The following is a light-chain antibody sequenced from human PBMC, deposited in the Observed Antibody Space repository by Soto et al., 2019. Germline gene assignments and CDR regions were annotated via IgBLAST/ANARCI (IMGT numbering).Light chain of an antibody. V-gene: IGKV1-5*01. CDR2: DVS. Sequence: DIQMTQSPSTLPASIGDIVTITCRASQPISTWLAWYQQKPGKAPNLLIHDVSRLSSGVPSRFAGGGSGTVFTLTISSLQPDDFATYYCQHYNGYSYSFGQGTRLEIK. CDR3: QHYNGYSYS. J-gene: IGKJ2*01. CDR1: QPISTW.